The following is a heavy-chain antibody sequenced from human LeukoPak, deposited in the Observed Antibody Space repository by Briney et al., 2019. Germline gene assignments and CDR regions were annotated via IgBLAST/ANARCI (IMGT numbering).Heavy chain of an antibody. CDR2: IYYSGNT. V-gene: IGHV4-39*07. CDR1: GGSISSSSHY. J-gene: IGHJ5*02. Sequence: SETLSLTCTVSGGSISSSSHYWGWIRQPPGKGLEWIGNIYYSGNTYYNPSLKSRVTILVDTSKNQFSLKLSSVTAADTAIYYCARVVYVYFRSNWFDLWGQGTLVTVSS. D-gene: IGHD2-8*01. CDR3: ARVVYVYFRSNWFDL.